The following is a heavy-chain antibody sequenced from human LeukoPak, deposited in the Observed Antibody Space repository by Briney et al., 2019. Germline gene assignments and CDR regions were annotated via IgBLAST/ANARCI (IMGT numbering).Heavy chain of an antibody. J-gene: IGHJ6*02. V-gene: IGHV3-30-3*01. Sequence: GRSLRLSCAASGFTFSSYAMHWVRQAPGKGLEWVAVISYDGSNKYYADSVKGRFTISRDNSKNTLYLQMNSLRAEDTAVYYCARDRITMVRGVPNYYYGMDVWGQGTTVTVSS. CDR1: GFTFSSYA. CDR3: ARDRITMVRGVPNYYYGMDV. D-gene: IGHD3-10*01. CDR2: ISYDGSNK.